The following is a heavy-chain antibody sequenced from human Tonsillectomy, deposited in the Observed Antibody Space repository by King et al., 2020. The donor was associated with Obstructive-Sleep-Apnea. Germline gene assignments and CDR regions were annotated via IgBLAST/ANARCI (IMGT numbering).Heavy chain of an antibody. CDR3: AREGGIGASDPARFQH. Sequence: VQLVESGGGVVQPGRSLRLSCAASGFTFSTYALHWVRQAPGKGLEWVAVISYDGTNKYYADSVKGRFTISRDNSKNTVYLRMNSLRVEDTALYYCAREGGIGASDPARFQHWGQGTLVTVSS. J-gene: IGHJ1*01. V-gene: IGHV3-30-3*01. D-gene: IGHD3-16*01. CDR1: GFTFSTYA. CDR2: ISYDGTNK.